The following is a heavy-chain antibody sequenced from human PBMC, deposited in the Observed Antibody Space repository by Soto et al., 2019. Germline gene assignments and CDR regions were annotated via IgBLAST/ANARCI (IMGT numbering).Heavy chain of an antibody. Sequence: SLRLSCAASGFTFSSYGMHWVRQAPGKGLEWVAVIWYDGSNKKYADSVKGRFTISRDNSKSTLYLQMNSLRVEDAAVYYCAREILLPWDSSGYCDSWGQGTLVTVSS. CDR1: GFTFSSYG. CDR2: IWYDGSNK. D-gene: IGHD3-22*01. J-gene: IGHJ5*01. CDR3: AREILLPWDSSGYCDS. V-gene: IGHV3-33*01.